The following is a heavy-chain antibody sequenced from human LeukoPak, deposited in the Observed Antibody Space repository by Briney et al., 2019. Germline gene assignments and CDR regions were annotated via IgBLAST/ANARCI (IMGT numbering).Heavy chain of an antibody. CDR2: ISSSSSYI. Sequence: GVLRLSCAASGFTFSTYWMSWVRQAPGKGLEWVSSISSSSSYIFYADSVKGRFTISRDNAKNSLYLQMNSLRAEDTAVYYCARSRSSGDYWGQGTLVTVSS. J-gene: IGHJ4*02. D-gene: IGHD1-26*01. V-gene: IGHV3-21*01. CDR1: GFTFSTYW. CDR3: ARSRSSGDY.